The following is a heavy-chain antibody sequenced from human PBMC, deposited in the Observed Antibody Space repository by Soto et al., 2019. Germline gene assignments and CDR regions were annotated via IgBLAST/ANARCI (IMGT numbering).Heavy chain of an antibody. D-gene: IGHD3-22*01. CDR3: ARNGDSSDYRGWFDP. V-gene: IGHV3-66*01. J-gene: IGHJ5*02. CDR2: IYSGGTT. Sequence: EVQLVESGGGLVQPGGSLRLSCAASGVTVSSNYMSRVRQAPGKGLEWVSVIYSGGTTYYADSVKGRFTISRDNSKNTLYLQMNSLRAEDTAVYYCARNGDSSDYRGWFDPWGQGTLVTVSS. CDR1: GVTVSSNY.